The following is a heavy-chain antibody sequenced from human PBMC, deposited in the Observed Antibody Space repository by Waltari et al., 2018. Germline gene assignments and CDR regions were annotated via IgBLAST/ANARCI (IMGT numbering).Heavy chain of an antibody. J-gene: IGHJ4*02. D-gene: IGHD6-19*01. CDR3: VRNSSGSSFYS. CDR2: MWHSGST. V-gene: IGHV4-38-2*01. CDR1: GGSITNHY. Sequence: QVQLQESGTGQLKPSETLSLTCAVSGGSITNHYWGWIRQPPGKGLEWIGTMWHSGSTYYNPSLQSRVTRLIDTSKHQVSLTLNSVTAADTAFYYCVRNSSGSSFYSWGQGTLVTVSS.